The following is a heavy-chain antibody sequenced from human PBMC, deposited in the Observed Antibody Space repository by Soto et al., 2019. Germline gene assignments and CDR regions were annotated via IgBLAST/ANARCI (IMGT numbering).Heavy chain of an antibody. CDR1: GFTFSNYG. Sequence: QVQLVESGGGVIQPGRSQRLSCAASGFTFSNYGMHWVRKAPGKGLEWVAVIWYDGSNKYYADSVKGRFTISRDNSKNTLYLQMNSLRAEDTAVYYCARDLRLRYYFDYWGQGTLVTVSS. CDR3: ARDLRLRYYFDY. CDR2: IWYDGSNK. J-gene: IGHJ4*02. V-gene: IGHV3-33*01. D-gene: IGHD3-16*01.